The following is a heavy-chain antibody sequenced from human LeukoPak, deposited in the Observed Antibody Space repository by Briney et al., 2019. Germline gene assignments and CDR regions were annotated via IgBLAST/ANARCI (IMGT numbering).Heavy chain of an antibody. CDR3: AKVGLTPGEYFQH. J-gene: IGHJ1*01. CDR2: ISRSGDST. Sequence: GGSLRLTCATSGFTISSYAMSWVRQAPGKGLEWVSAISRSGDSTYSADSVKGRFTISRDISKNTLYLQMNSLRAEDTAVYYCAKVGLTPGEYFQHWGQGTLVTVSS. CDR1: GFTISSYA. D-gene: IGHD1-26*01. V-gene: IGHV3-23*01.